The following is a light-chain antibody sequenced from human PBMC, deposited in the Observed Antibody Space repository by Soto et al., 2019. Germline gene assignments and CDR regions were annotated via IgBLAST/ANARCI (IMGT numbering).Light chain of an antibody. CDR2: DNN. CDR1: TSNIGTYY. J-gene: IGLJ2*01. V-gene: IGLV1-51*01. Sequence: QSVLTQPPSVSASPGQTVTISCSGSTSNIGTYYVSWYQQLPATAPKLLIYDNNKRPSGIPDRFSGSKSGTSATLDITGLQTGDEADDYCVTWDSGLSGGGVVFGGGTKVTVL. CDR3: VTWDSGLSGGGVV.